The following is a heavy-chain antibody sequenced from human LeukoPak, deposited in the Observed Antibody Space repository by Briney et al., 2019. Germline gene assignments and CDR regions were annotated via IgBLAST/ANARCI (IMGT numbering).Heavy chain of an antibody. Sequence: QPGGSLRPSCAASGFTFSSYAMSWVRQAPGKGLEWVSAISGSGGSTYYADSVKGRFTISRDNSKNTLYLQMNSLRAEDTAVYYCAKDTPSGSYFHGGSYFDYWGQGTLVTVSS. V-gene: IGHV3-23*01. CDR1: GFTFSSYA. J-gene: IGHJ4*02. D-gene: IGHD1-26*01. CDR3: AKDTPSGSYFHGGSYFDY. CDR2: ISGSGGST.